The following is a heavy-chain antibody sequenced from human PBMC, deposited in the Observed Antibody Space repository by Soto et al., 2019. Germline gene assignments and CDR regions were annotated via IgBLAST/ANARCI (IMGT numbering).Heavy chain of an antibody. CDR2: INPGDSDS. CDR3: ARQRGIASPNRFDP. V-gene: IGHV5-51*01. Sequence: GEYLKISWKGSGYIFTSNWIGWVRKMPGKGLEWMGIINPGDSDSRYRPSFQGQVTISADKSISTAYLQWSSLKASDTAMYYCARQRGIASPNRFDPWGQGTLVTVSS. CDR1: GYIFTSNW. D-gene: IGHD6-13*01. J-gene: IGHJ5*02.